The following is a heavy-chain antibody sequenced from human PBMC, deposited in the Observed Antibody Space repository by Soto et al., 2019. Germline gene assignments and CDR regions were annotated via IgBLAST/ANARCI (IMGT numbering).Heavy chain of an antibody. Sequence: PGASLKISCKGSGYSFISNWIVWVRQMPGKGLEWMGIIYPGDSDTRYSPSFQGQVTISVDKSISTAYLQWSTLKASDTAIYYCARQQYLVGGYGMDVWGQGTTVTVSS. CDR3: ARQQYLVGGYGMDV. J-gene: IGHJ6*02. V-gene: IGHV5-51*01. CDR1: GYSFISNW. CDR2: IYPGDSDT. D-gene: IGHD4-4*01.